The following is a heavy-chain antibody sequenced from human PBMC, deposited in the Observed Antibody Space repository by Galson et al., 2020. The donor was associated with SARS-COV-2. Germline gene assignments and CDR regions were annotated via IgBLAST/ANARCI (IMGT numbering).Heavy chain of an antibody. CDR1: GFTIGDYA. V-gene: IGHV3-49*04. D-gene: IGHD6-13*01. J-gene: IGHJ6*03. Sequence: GGSLSLTCTASGFTIGDYAMSWVRQAPGKGLEWVGYISSKAYGGTTEYATSVKGRSTISRDDSKSIAYLQMNSLNTEDTGVYYCTRDPRMAAAGTLVYYYYYFLEVWSTGTTVTVSS. CDR3: TRDPRMAAAGTLVYYYYYFLEV. CDR2: ISSKAYGGTT.